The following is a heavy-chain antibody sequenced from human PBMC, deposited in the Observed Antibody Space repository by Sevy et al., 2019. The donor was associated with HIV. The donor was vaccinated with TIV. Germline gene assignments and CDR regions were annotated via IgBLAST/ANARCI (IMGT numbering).Heavy chain of an antibody. J-gene: IGHJ5*02. Sequence: SETLSLTRAVSGYSISSGYYWGWIRQPPGKGLEWIGSIFHSGSTYYNPSLKSRVTISVDTSKNQFSLKLSSVTAADTAVYFCARTPSSYDSSGRYYPWFDPWGQGTLVTVSS. CDR3: ARTPSSYDSSGRYYPWFDP. D-gene: IGHD3-22*01. CDR2: IFHSGST. V-gene: IGHV4-38-2*01. CDR1: GYSISSGYY.